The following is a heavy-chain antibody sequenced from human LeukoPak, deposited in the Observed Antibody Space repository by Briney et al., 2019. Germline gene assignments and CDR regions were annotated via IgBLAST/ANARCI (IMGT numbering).Heavy chain of an antibody. CDR3: VRDPPLGTGTKAFYLAY. V-gene: IGHV1-69*05. CDR1: GGTFTNYA. Sequence: SVKVSCKASGGTFTNYAVSWVRQAPGQGLEWMGRIIPTFGTANYAQKFQGRVTFTTDESTTTAYMELYSLRSEDTAVYYCVRDPPLGTGTKAFYLAYWGRGTLVTVSS. CDR2: IIPTFGTA. J-gene: IGHJ4*02. D-gene: IGHD1-7*01.